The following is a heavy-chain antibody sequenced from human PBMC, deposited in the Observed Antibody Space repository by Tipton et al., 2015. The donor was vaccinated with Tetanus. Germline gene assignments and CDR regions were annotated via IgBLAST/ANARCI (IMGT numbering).Heavy chain of an antibody. V-gene: IGHV4-39*01. J-gene: IGHJ4*02. CDR2: IYRRETT. D-gene: IGHD2/OR15-2a*01. CDR1: GDSIGRTSPY. CDR3: SSSPGNHYLAFFDY. Sequence: TLSLTCTVSGDSIGRTSPYWGWIRQPPGKDLEWIGSIYRRETTYYNPSLKSRVTVSIDMSKNQFSLRLSSVTAADTAVYYCSSSPGNHYLAFFDYWGRGTLVTVSS.